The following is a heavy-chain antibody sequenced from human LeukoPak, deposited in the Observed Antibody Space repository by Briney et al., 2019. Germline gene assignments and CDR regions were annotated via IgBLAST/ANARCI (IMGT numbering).Heavy chain of an antibody. V-gene: IGHV4-34*01. CDR3: ARGQITHDAFDN. CDR1: GGSFSGYY. Sequence: SETLSLTCAVYGGSFSGYYWSWIRQPPGKGLEWIGDINHSGSTNYNPSLKSRVAISVDTSKNQFSLKLSSVTAADTAVYYCARGQITHDAFDNWGQGTMVTVSS. J-gene: IGHJ3*02. D-gene: IGHD3-16*01. CDR2: INHSGST.